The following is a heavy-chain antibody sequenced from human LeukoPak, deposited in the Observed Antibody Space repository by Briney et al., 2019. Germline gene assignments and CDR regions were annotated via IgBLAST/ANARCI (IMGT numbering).Heavy chain of an antibody. D-gene: IGHD1-26*01. J-gene: IGHJ4*02. V-gene: IGHV4-39*01. Sequence: SETLSLTCTVSGASISGSGYYWGWIRQPPGKGLEWIGSIYYSGSTYYNPSLKSRVTISVDTSKNQFSLKLSSVTAAGTAVYYCASLRERSYYARGFDYWGQGTLVTVSS. CDR2: IYYSGST. CDR1: GASISGSGYY. CDR3: ASLRERSYYARGFDY.